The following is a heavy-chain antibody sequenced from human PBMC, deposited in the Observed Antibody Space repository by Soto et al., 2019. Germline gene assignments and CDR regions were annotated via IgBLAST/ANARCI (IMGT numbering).Heavy chain of an antibody. V-gene: IGHV4-31*03. CDR3: ARVRYCSGGSGYSVWFDP. Sequence: SETLSLTCTVSGGSISSGGYYWSWIRQHPGKGLESIGYIYYSGSTYYNPSLKSRVTISVDTSKNQFSLKLSSVTAADTAVYYCARVRYCSGGSGYSVWFDPWGQGTLVTVSS. CDR2: IYYSGST. D-gene: IGHD2-15*01. J-gene: IGHJ5*02. CDR1: GGSISSGGYY.